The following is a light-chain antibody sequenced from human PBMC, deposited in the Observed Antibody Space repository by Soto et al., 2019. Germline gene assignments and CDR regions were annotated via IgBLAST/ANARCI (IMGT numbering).Light chain of an antibody. CDR3: QQFVSSPYT. CDR1: ESVSTKY. CDR2: GAS. Sequence: EIVLTQSPGTLALSPGERATLSCRASESVSTKYLAWYQQKPGQSPRLLIYGASNRATGVRDRFSASGSGTDFILAISRQKAEDSALYYCQQFVSSPYTFGQGTKVKIK. J-gene: IGKJ2*01. V-gene: IGKV3-20*01.